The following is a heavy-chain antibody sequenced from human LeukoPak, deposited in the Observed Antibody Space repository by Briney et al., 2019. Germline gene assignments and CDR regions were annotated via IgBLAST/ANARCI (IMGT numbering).Heavy chain of an antibody. D-gene: IGHD2-21*01. Sequence: GGSLRLSCAASGFTFSDYHMNWVRQAPGKGLEWVSSISSTSNYIYYADSVKGRLTISRDNAKNSVDLQMNSLRAEDTVVYYCARGLCGGDCYDYWGQGTLVTVSS. J-gene: IGHJ4*02. CDR1: GFTFSDYH. CDR2: ISSTSNYI. CDR3: ARGLCGGDCYDY. V-gene: IGHV3-21*01.